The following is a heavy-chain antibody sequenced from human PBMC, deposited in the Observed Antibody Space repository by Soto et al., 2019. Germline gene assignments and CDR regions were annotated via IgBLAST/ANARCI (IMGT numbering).Heavy chain of an antibody. CDR3: AKGWSLSSVAGAFDM. D-gene: IGHD2-15*01. J-gene: IGHJ3*02. V-gene: IGHV3-23*01. CDR1: GFTFSSYG. Sequence: EVQLLESGGGLVQPGGSLRLSCAASGFTFSSYGMTWVRQAPGKGLEWVSGIRASGGSTYYADSVKGRFTISRDNSKNTLSLEMNSLRVEDTAAYFCAKGWSLSSVAGAFDMWGQGTMVTVA. CDR2: IRASGGST.